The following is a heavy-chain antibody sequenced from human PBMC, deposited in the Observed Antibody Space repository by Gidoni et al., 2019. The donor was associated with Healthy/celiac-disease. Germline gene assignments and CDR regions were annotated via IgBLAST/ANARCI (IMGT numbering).Heavy chain of an antibody. J-gene: IGHJ4*02. CDR3: ARGWGITMIVVVISPFDY. CDR1: GYTFTCYY. D-gene: IGHD3-22*01. Sequence: QVQLVQSGAEVKKPVASVKVSCKASGYTFTCYYMHWVRQAPGQGLEWMGWINPNSGGTNYAQKFQGRVTMTRDTSISTAYMELSRLRSDDTAVYYCARGWGITMIVVVISPFDYWGQGTLVTVSS. CDR2: INPNSGGT. V-gene: IGHV1-2*02.